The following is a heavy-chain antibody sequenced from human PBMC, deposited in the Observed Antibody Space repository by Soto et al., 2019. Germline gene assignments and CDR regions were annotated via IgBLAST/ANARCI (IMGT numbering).Heavy chain of an antibody. CDR1: GGSFSGYY. CDR2: INHSGST. Sequence: SETLSLTCAVYGGSFSGYYWTWIRQPPGTGLEWIGEINHSGSTNYNPSLKSRVTISVDTSKNQFSLKLTSVTAADTAVYYCARDEITGLFDYWGQGTQVTAPQ. D-gene: IGHD2-8*02. V-gene: IGHV4-34*01. CDR3: ARDEITGLFDY. J-gene: IGHJ4*02.